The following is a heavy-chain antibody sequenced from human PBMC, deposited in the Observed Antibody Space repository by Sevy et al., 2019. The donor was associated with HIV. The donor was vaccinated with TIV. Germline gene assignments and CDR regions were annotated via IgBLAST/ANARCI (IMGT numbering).Heavy chain of an antibody. D-gene: IGHD2-15*01. Sequence: GGSLRLSCTASGFTFSAYWMTWVRQAPGKGLEWVASIREDGSDKKDVDSVRGRLTISRDNAKNPLYLQMNSLRAEDPALYYCARLSCGGGSCYSAFDYWGQGTLVTVSS. V-gene: IGHV3-7*01. CDR3: ARLSCGGGSCYSAFDY. J-gene: IGHJ4*02. CDR1: GFTFSAYW. CDR2: IREDGSDK.